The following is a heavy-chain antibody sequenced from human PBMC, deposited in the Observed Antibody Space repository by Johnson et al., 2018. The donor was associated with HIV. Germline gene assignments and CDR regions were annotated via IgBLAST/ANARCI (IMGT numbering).Heavy chain of an antibody. V-gene: IGHV3-30*04. J-gene: IGHJ3*02. Sequence: QVQLVESGGGVVQPGRSLRLSCAASGFSFSTYAMHWVRQAPGKGLEWLIVISYDGSNKYYADSVKCRFTISRDNSKNTLYLQMNSLRAEDTAVYYCAKEGRYVEGAFDIWGQGTMVTVSS. D-gene: IGHD5-12*01. CDR1: GFSFSTYA. CDR2: ISYDGSNK. CDR3: AKEGRYVEGAFDI.